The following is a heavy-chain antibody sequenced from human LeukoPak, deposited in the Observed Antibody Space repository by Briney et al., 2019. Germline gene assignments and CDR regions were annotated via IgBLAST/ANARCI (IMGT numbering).Heavy chain of an antibody. J-gene: IGHJ3*02. CDR2: ISSSSSYI. V-gene: IGHV3-21*01. CDR3: ATRYNWNYEGAFDI. Sequence: GGSLRLSCAASGFTFSSYWMSWVRQAPGKGLEWVSSISSSSSYIYYADSVKGRFTISRDNAKNSLYLQMNSLRAEDTAVYYCATRYNWNYEGAFDIWGQGTMVTVSS. CDR1: GFTFSSYW. D-gene: IGHD1-7*01.